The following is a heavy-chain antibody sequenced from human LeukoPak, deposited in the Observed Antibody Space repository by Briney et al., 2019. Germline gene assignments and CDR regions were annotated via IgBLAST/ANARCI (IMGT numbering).Heavy chain of an antibody. CDR2: IYPGDSDT. D-gene: IGHD3-9*01. Sequence: GESLKISCKGSGYSFTSYWIGWVRQMPGKGLEWMGIIYPGDSDTRYSPSFQGQVTISADKSISTAYLQWSSLKASDTAMYYCARHLVEGNFDWLLIDYWGQGTLVTVSS. CDR3: ARHLVEGNFDWLLIDY. CDR1: GYSFTSYW. J-gene: IGHJ4*02. V-gene: IGHV5-51*01.